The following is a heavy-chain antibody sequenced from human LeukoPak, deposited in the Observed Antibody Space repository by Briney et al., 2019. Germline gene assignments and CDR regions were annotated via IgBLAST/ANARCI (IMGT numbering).Heavy chain of an antibody. CDR1: GGSISSYY. J-gene: IGHJ3*02. CDR3: AINYYDTGAFDI. Sequence: PSETLSLTCTVSGGSISSYYWSWIRQPPGKGLEWIGCIYYSGSTNYNPSLKSRVTISVDTSKNQFSLKLSSVTAADTAVYYCAINYYDTGAFDIWGQGTMVTVSS. D-gene: IGHD3-22*01. V-gene: IGHV4-59*01. CDR2: IYYSGST.